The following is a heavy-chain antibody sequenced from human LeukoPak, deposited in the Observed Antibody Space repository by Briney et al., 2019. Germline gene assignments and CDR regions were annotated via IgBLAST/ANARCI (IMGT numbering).Heavy chain of an antibody. CDR3: ARSVSAYAGRGWFDP. CDR1: GGSIRSLGYS. CDR2: MYYTGTT. Sequence: PSETLSLTCSVSGGSIRSLGYSWGWLRQPPGTGLEWVASMYYTGTTYYNPSLKSRVTMSVDTSKNQFSLTLTSVTAADTAVFYCARSVSAYAGRGWFDPWGQGTLVTVSS. V-gene: IGHV4-39*07. J-gene: IGHJ5*02. D-gene: IGHD5-12*01.